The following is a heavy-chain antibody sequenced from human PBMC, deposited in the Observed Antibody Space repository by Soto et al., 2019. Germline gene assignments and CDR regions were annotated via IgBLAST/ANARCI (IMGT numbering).Heavy chain of an antibody. J-gene: IGHJ6*03. D-gene: IGHD6-13*01. Sequence: SETLSLTCTVSGGSISSYYWSWIRQPPGKGLEWIGYIYYSGSTNYNPSLKSRVTISVDTSKNQFSLKLSSVTAADTAVYYCASIAAAGHYYYYYMDVWGKGTTVTVSS. CDR1: GGSISSYY. CDR3: ASIAAAGHYYYYYMDV. V-gene: IGHV4-59*08. CDR2: IYYSGST.